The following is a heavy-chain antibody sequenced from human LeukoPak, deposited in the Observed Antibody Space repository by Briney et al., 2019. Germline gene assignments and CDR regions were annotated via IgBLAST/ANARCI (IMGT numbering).Heavy chain of an antibody. J-gene: IGHJ3*01. CDR1: GFTFSSYW. Sequence: GGSPRLSCGASGFTFSSYWMSWVRQAPGKGLEWVANVKQDGSEKYYVDSVKGRFTISRDNAKNSLYLQMNSLRVEDTAVYYCAAPRGGVVPAAIGAFDLWGQGTMVTVSS. CDR2: VKQDGSEK. V-gene: IGHV3-7*01. CDR3: AAPRGGVVPAAIGAFDL. D-gene: IGHD2-2*01.